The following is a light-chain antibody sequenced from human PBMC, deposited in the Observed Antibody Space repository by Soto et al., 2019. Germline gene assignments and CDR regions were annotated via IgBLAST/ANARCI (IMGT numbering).Light chain of an antibody. V-gene: IGKV1-33*01. J-gene: IGKJ1*01. Sequence: DIQMTQSPSSLSASLGDRVTITCQASQDISKYLHWYQQKSGKAPKLLIYDASNLETGVPSRFSGSGSGTDFTFTISSLQPEDIATYYCQQNDRFPWTFGQGTQVEI. CDR3: QQNDRFPWT. CDR2: DAS. CDR1: QDISKY.